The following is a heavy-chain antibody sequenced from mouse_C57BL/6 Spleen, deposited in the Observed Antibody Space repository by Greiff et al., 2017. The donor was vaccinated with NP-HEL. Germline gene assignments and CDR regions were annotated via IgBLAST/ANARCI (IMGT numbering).Heavy chain of an antibody. Sequence: QVQLQQSGAELVMPGASVKLSCKASGYTFTSYWMHWVKQRPGQGLEWIGEIDPSDSYTNYTQKFKGKSTLTVDKSSSTAYMQLSSLTSEDSAVYYCARSHYGSSSYYAMDYWGQGTSVTVSS. CDR2: IDPSDSYT. V-gene: IGHV1-69*01. D-gene: IGHD1-1*01. J-gene: IGHJ4*01. CDR3: ARSHYGSSSYYAMDY. CDR1: GYTFTSYW.